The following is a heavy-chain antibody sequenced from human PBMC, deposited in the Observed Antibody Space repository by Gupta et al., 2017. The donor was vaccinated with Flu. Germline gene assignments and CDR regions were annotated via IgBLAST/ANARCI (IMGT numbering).Heavy chain of an antibody. Sequence: QEHLVESGGGLVKPGGSLRLSCAASGFIFKNYYMTWIRQAPGKGLEWISYITHSGTTTYYPDSVRGRFTISRDNARNSLHLQMDSLRIEDTAIYYCARARSDAFDVWGPGTMVTVSS. D-gene: IGHD3-10*01. J-gene: IGHJ3*01. CDR3: ARARSDAFDV. V-gene: IGHV3-11*01. CDR2: ITHSGTTT. CDR1: GFIFKNYY.